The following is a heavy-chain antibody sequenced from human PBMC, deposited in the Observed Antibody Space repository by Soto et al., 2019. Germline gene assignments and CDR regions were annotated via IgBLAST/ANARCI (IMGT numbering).Heavy chain of an antibody. Sequence: PGGSLRLSCAASGFTFGAYTMTWVRQAPGKGLEWVSSISAGNTYIDYADAVKGRFIISRDIAKNSVYLQINRLRSEDTALYYCASAMTMGWSPQGYWGQGTPVTVSS. D-gene: IGHD3-10*01. CDR2: ISAGNTYI. J-gene: IGHJ4*02. CDR3: ASAMTMGWSPQGY. V-gene: IGHV3-21*04. CDR1: GFTFGAYT.